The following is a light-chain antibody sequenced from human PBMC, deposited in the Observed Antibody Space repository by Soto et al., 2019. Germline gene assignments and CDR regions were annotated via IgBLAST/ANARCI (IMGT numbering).Light chain of an antibody. Sequence: EIVLTQSPGTLSLSPGERTTLSCRASESVSNDLAWYQQKPGQSPRLLIYDASNRAAGIPARFSGSGSGTDFTLTISGLEPEDFAVYYCQQLHNWPLTVGGGTKVEIK. V-gene: IGKV3-11*01. CDR2: DAS. CDR1: ESVSND. CDR3: QQLHNWPLT. J-gene: IGKJ4*01.